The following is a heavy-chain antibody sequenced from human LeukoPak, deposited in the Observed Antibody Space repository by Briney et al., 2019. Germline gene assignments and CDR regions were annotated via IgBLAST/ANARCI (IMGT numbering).Heavy chain of an antibody. CDR1: GGTFSSYA. V-gene: IGHV1-69*05. CDR3: ARVTDFWSGKGADFGY. Sequence: SVKVSCKASGGTFSSYAISWVRQAPGQGLEWMGRIIPIFGTANYAQKFQGRVTITTDEATSTAYMELSSLRSEDTAVYYCARVTDFWSGKGADFGYWGQGTLVTVSS. D-gene: IGHD3-3*01. J-gene: IGHJ4*02. CDR2: IIPIFGTA.